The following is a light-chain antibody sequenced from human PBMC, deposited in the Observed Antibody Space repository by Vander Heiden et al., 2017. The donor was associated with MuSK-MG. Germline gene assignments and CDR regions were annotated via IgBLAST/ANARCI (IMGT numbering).Light chain of an antibody. CDR1: QGVDRS. J-gene: IGKJ3*01. V-gene: IGKV3-15*01. CDR2: GAS. Sequence: EILMTRSPATLSVSPGESCTISCRASQGVDRSLAWYPQKPVRPPRLLIDGASNIVTGIPPPFRPRRYWKELMLATIRRLSQHIAVYYCQQATALLSFGP. CDR3: QQATALLS.